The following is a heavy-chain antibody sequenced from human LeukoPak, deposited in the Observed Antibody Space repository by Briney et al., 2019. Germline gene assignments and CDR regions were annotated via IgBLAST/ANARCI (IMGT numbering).Heavy chain of an antibody. J-gene: IGHJ4*02. Sequence: PGGSLRLSCAASGFTFSSSAMSWVRQALGEGLERVSAISNNGGYTYYADSVQGRFTISRDNSKSTLCLQMNSLRAEDTAVYYCAKQLGYCSDGSCYFPYWGQGTLVTVSS. CDR3: AKQLGYCSDGSCYFPY. V-gene: IGHV3-23*01. D-gene: IGHD2-15*01. CDR2: ISNNGGYT. CDR1: GFTFSSSA.